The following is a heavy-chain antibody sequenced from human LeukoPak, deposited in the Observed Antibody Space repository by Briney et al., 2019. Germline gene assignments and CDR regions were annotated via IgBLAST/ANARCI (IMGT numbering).Heavy chain of an antibody. CDR3: HPRKGLLWFGEPPYWYFDL. J-gene: IGHJ2*01. CDR2: ISSSSNYI. Sequence: GGSLRLSCAASGFTFSSYSMNWVRQAPGKGLEWVSSISSSSNYIYYADSVKDRFTISRDNAKNSLYLQMNSLRAEDTAVYYCHPRKGLLWFGEPPYWYFDLWGRGTLVTVSS. D-gene: IGHD3-10*01. V-gene: IGHV3-21*01. CDR1: GFTFSSYS.